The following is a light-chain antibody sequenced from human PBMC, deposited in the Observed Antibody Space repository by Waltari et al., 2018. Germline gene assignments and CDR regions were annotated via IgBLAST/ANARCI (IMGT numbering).Light chain of an antibody. J-gene: IGKJ4*01. V-gene: IGKV3-11*01. CDR1: QSVSYY. Sequence: EVVLTQSPATLSLSPGERATLSCRASQSVSYYLAWYQQKPGQAPRLLIYDASNRATGSPARVSGSGSGTDFTLTISSLGPEDFAVYYCQQRTNWPLTFGGGTKVEI. CDR2: DAS. CDR3: QQRTNWPLT.